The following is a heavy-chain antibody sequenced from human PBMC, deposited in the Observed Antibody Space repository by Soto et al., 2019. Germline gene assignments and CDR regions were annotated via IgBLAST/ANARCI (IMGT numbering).Heavy chain of an antibody. CDR2: IKSKSGGGTT. D-gene: IGHD2-21*02. Sequence: GGSLRLSCAASGFTFSDAWMSWVRQAPGKGLDWVGRIKSKSGGGTTEYAAPVRGRFTISRDDSKSIAYLQINSLRTEDTAVYYCARVYCGHDCPEYFQYWGQGTLVTVSS. J-gene: IGHJ1*01. CDR1: GFTFSDAW. CDR3: ARVYCGHDCPEYFQY. V-gene: IGHV3-15*01.